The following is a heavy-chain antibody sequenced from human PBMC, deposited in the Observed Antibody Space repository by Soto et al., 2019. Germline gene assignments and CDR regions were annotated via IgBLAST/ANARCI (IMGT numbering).Heavy chain of an antibody. V-gene: IGHV3-23*01. CDR1: GINVSSNF. CDR2: LSGSGDTT. Sequence: PGGSLRLSCEASGINVSSNFTSWVRQAPGKGLEWVSALSGSGDTTYYADSVRGRFSISRDNSKNTLYLQMSSLRGEDTAVYYCAKGTQFFYYYAMDVWGQGTTVTVSS. J-gene: IGHJ6*02. CDR3: AKGTQFFYYYAMDV.